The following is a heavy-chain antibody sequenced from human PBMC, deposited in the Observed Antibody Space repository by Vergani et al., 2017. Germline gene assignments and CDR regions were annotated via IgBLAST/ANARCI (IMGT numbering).Heavy chain of an antibody. CDR2: ISDNGGTT. V-gene: IGHV3-23*01. CDR1: GFSFPGYA. Sequence: EVQLLESGGGLVQPGGSLRLSCEASGFSFPGYAMSWVRQAPGKGLEWVSIISDNGGTTYYADSVKGRFTISRDNSKDTLYLQMNRLRAEDTAVYYCAREFSGNTVKNDWGQGTLVTVSS. J-gene: IGHJ4*02. CDR3: AREFSGNTVKND. D-gene: IGHD4-17*01.